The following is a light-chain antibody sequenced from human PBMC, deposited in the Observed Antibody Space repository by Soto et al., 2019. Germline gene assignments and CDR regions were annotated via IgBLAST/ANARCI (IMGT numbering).Light chain of an antibody. J-gene: IGLJ2*01. CDR2: YDS. CDR3: QVWDSNRDHVV. Sequence: SYELTQPPSVSVAPGKTARITCGGNNIGSKSVHWFQQKPGQAPVLVIYYDSDRPSGIPERFSGSNSGDTATLTISRVEAGDEADYYCQVWDSNRDHVVFGGGTKLTVL. V-gene: IGLV3-21*04. CDR1: NIGSKS.